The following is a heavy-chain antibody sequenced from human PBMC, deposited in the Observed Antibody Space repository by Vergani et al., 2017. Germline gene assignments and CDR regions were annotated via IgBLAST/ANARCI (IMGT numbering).Heavy chain of an antibody. CDR1: GGSMSDFY. J-gene: IGHJ4*02. CDR3: AVRPRVNLVGGEIVTKRTFDY. V-gene: IGHV4-4*07. D-gene: IGHD3-10*01. Sequence: QVHLQESGPGVVKPSDTLSLTCTVSGGSMSDFYWTWIRQPAGRGLEWIGRIYPHGNGNYNESLRSRLTMSIDTSRSQFSLSLSSVTAADAAMYYCAVRPRVNLVGGEIVTKRTFDYWSQGSLVTVSS. CDR2: IYPHGNG.